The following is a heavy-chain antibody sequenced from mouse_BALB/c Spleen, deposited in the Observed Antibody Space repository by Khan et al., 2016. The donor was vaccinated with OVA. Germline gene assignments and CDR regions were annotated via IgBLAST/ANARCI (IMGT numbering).Heavy chain of an antibody. J-gene: IGHJ4*01. D-gene: IGHD2-10*01. CDR2: IWSDGST. V-gene: IGHV2-6-1*01. Sequence: VQLQESGPGLVAPSQSLSITCTISGFSLTYYGVHWIRQPPGKGLEGLVVIWSDGSTTYNSALKSRLTISKDNSKSQVFLKMNSLQTDDTAMYFCARQPYYHYNIMDYWGQGTSVTVSS. CDR1: GFSLTYYG. CDR3: ARQPYYHYNIMDY.